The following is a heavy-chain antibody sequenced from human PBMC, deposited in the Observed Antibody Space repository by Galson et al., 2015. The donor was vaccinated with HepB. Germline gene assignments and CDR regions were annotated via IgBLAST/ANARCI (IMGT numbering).Heavy chain of an antibody. CDR1: GFTFSSYD. CDR3: ARGGGYYDSSGIDY. D-gene: IGHD3-22*01. Sequence: SLRLSCAASGFTFSSYDMHWVRQAPGKGLEWVAVIWYDGSNKYYADSVKGRFSISRDNSKNTLYLQMNSLRAEDTAVYYCARGGGYYDSSGIDYWGQGTLVTVSS. J-gene: IGHJ4*02. V-gene: IGHV3-33*08. CDR2: IWYDGSNK.